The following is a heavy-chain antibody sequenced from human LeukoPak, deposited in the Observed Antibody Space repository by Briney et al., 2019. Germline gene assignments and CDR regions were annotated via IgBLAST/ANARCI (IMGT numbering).Heavy chain of an antibody. D-gene: IGHD6-6*01. CDR2: IYWDDDK. J-gene: IGHJ3*01. CDR3: ALGGYSSSH. V-gene: IGHV2-5*02. CDR1: GFSLSTNGVG. Sequence: SGPTLVNXTQTLTLTFTFSGFSLSTNGVGVGWIPQPPGKALEWPALIYWDDDKRYSPSLKSRLTITKDTSKNQVVLTMTNMDPVDTATYYCALGGYSSSHWGQGTMVTVSS.